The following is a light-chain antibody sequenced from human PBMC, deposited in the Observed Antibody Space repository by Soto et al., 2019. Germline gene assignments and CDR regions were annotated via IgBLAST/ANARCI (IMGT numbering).Light chain of an antibody. J-gene: IGLJ1*01. V-gene: IGLV1-40*03. CDR3: QSYDNSLTAFYV. CDR1: NSNIGAGYD. CDR2: NTY. Sequence: QSALTQPPSVSGAPGQSVTISCTGSNSNIGAGYDVHWYQQIPGKAPKLLVYNTYSRPSGIPDRFSGSKSGASASLAITGLQAEDEADYYCQSYDNSLTAFYVSGTGTKVTVL.